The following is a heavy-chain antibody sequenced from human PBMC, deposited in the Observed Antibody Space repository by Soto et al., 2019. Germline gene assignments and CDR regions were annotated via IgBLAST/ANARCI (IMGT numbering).Heavy chain of an antibody. CDR3: AKSRYADSSGDYYDF. J-gene: IGHJ4*02. CDR1: GFTFSNYA. CDR2: IGGRGTSS. V-gene: IGHV3-23*01. Sequence: GGSLRLSCAASGFTFSNYAMSWVRQAPGKGLEWVSGIGGRGTSSYYADSVKGRFAISRDNSYNTLFLQLHSLRAEDTAVYYCAKSRYADSSGDYYDFWGQGTRVTVYS. D-gene: IGHD3-22*01.